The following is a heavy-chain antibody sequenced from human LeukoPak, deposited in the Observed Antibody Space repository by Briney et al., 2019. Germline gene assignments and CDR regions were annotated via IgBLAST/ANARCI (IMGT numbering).Heavy chain of an antibody. CDR3: SRTSRSAADT. Sequence: SQTLSLTCAISGDSFSSNNVGWHWIRQSPSRGLEWLGRTYYRSKWSNDYATSVKSRITIDPDTSKNQFSLHLTSVTPEDTAVYFCSRTSRSAADTWGQGTMVTVSS. CDR2: TYYRSKWSN. D-gene: IGHD2-15*01. CDR1: GDSFSSNNVG. J-gene: IGHJ3*02. V-gene: IGHV6-1*01.